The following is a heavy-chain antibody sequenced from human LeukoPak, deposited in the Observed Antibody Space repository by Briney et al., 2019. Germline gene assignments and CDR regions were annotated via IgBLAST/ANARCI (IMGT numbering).Heavy chain of an antibody. V-gene: IGHV4-39*01. J-gene: IGHJ5*02. Sequence: SXTLSLTCTVSGGSISSTSYYWGWIRQPPGKGLEWIGSIYYSGTTYYSPSLKSRFTISVDTSKNQFSLKLNSVTAADTAVYYCARYYDSANWFDPWGQGTLVTVSS. CDR3: ARYYDSANWFDP. CDR1: GGSISSTSYY. D-gene: IGHD3-22*01. CDR2: IYYSGTT.